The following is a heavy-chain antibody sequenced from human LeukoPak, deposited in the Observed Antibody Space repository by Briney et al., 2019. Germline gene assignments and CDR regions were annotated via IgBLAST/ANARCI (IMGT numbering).Heavy chain of an antibody. CDR3: ARDLVPYYYDSSRAFDI. CDR2: ISSSSYI. V-gene: IGHV3-21*01. D-gene: IGHD3-22*01. CDR1: GFTFSSYS. Sequence: GGSLRLSCAASGFTFSSYSMNWVRQAPGKGLEWVSSISSSSYIYYADSVKGRFTISRDNAKNSLYLQMNSLRAEDTAVYYCARDLVPYYYDSSRAFDIWGQGTMVTVSS. J-gene: IGHJ3*02.